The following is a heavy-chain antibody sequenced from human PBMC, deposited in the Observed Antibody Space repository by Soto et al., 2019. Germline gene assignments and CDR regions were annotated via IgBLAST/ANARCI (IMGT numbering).Heavy chain of an antibody. J-gene: IGHJ3*02. V-gene: IGHV4-39*01. Sequence: SETLSLTCTVSGGSISSSSYYWGWVRQPPGKGLEWIGSIYYSGSTYYNPSLKSRVTISVDTSKNQFSLKLSSVTAADTAVYYCARRGNTIVGVKDAFDIWGQGTMVTVSS. CDR3: ARRGNTIVGVKDAFDI. CDR1: GGSISSSSYY. CDR2: IYYSGST. D-gene: IGHD1-26*01.